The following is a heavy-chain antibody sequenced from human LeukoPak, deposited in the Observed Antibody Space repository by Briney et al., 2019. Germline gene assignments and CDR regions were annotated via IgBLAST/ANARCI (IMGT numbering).Heavy chain of an antibody. D-gene: IGHD3-3*01. J-gene: IGHJ4*02. CDR1: GGTFSSYA. CDR3: ARVVADYDFWSGYSEH. CDR2: IIAYNGST. V-gene: IGHV1-18*01. Sequence: ASVKVSCKASGGTFSSYAISWVRQAPGQGLEWMGGIIAYNGSTNYAQKLQGRVTMTTDTSTSTAYMELRSLRSDDTAVYYCARVVADYDFWSGYSEHWGQGTLVTVSS.